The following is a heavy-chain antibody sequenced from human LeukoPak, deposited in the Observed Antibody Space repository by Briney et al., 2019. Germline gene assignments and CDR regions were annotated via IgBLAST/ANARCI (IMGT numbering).Heavy chain of an antibody. CDR3: ARRYCSSTSCYEGSYYYYMDV. V-gene: IGHV1-69*13. CDR2: IIPIFGTA. D-gene: IGHD2-2*01. Sequence: GASVKVSCKASGGTFSSYAISWVRQAPGQGLEWMGGIIPIFGTANYAQKFQGRVTITADESTSTAYMELSSLRSEDTAVYYCARRYCSSTSCYEGSYYYYMDVWGKGTTVTVSS. CDR1: GGTFSSYA. J-gene: IGHJ6*03.